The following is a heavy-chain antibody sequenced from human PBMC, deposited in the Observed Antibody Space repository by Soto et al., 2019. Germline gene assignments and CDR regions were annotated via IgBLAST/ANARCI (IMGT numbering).Heavy chain of an antibody. D-gene: IGHD3-3*01. J-gene: IGHJ6*02. CDR2: ISYVGSNK. CDR1: GFTFSSYG. CDR3: AKDTLYYDFWSGYYPPGMDV. Sequence: GGSLRLFCAASGFTFSSYGMRWVRQAPGRGLAWVAVISYVGSNKYYADSVKGRFTITRDNSKNTLYLQMNSLRAEDTAVYYCAKDTLYYDFWSGYYPPGMDVWGQGTTVTVSS. V-gene: IGHV3-30*18.